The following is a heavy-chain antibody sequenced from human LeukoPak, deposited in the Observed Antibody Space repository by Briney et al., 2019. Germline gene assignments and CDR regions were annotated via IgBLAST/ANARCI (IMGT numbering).Heavy chain of an antibody. D-gene: IGHD4-23*01. CDR1: GFTLNNYW. Sequence: GGSLRLSCAASGFTLNNYWMNWVRQAPGKGLEWLSIIYAGGSTYYAQSVKGRFTISRDTSKNTLYLQMNGLRVDDTAMYYCVRKRNSYFDYWGQGTLVTVSS. CDR3: VRKRNSYFDY. CDR2: IYAGGST. J-gene: IGHJ4*02. V-gene: IGHV3-53*01.